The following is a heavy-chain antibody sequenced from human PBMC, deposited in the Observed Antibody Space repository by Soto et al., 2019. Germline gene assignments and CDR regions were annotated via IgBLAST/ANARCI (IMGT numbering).Heavy chain of an antibody. CDR3: ARAHPDYDFWSGPSGGGMDV. CDR2: IYYSGST. D-gene: IGHD3-3*01. V-gene: IGHV4-30-4*01. Sequence: SETLSLTCTVSGGSISGGDYYWSWIRQPPGKGLEWIGYIYYSGSTYYNPSLKSRVTISVDTSKNQFSLKLSSVTAADTAVYYCARAHPDYDFWSGPSGGGMDVWGQGTTVT. CDR1: GGSISGGDYY. J-gene: IGHJ6*02.